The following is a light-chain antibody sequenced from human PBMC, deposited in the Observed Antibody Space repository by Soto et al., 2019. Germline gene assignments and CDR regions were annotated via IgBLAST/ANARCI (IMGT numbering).Light chain of an antibody. CDR2: DVS. J-gene: IGLJ1*01. CDR1: SSDVGGYNY. V-gene: IGLV2-14*01. Sequence: QSVLTQPASVSGSPGQSITIPCTGTSSDVGGYNYVSWYQQHPGKAPKLMIYDVSNRPSGVSNRFSGSKSGNTASLTISGLQAEDEADYYCSPYTSSSTYVFGTGTKVTVL. CDR3: SPYTSSSTYV.